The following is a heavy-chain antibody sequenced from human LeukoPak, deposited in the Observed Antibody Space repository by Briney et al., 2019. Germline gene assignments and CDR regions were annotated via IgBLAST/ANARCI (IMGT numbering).Heavy chain of an antibody. D-gene: IGHD3-22*01. V-gene: IGHV1-69*05. CDR2: IIPIFGTA. Sequence: SVKVSCKASGGTFSSYAISWVRQAPGQGLEWMGGIIPIFGTANYAQKFQGRVTITTDESTSTAYMELSSLRSEDTAVYYCASLDRRLDAFDIWGQGTMVTVSS. CDR3: ASLDRRLDAFDI. J-gene: IGHJ3*02. CDR1: GGTFSSYA.